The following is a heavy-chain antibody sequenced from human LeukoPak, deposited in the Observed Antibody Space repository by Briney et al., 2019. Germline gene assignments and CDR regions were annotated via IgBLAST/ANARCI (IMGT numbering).Heavy chain of an antibody. CDR2: ISAYNGNT. V-gene: IGHV1-18*01. J-gene: IGHJ4*02. CDR1: GYTFTSYG. Sequence: ASVTVSCTASGYTFTSYGISWVRQAPGQGLEWMGWISAYNGNTNYAQKLQGRVTMTTDTSTSTAYMELRSLRSDDTAVYYCARVEGPDIVVVPAATDLDYWGQGTLVTVSS. D-gene: IGHD2-2*01. CDR3: ARVEGPDIVVVPAATDLDY.